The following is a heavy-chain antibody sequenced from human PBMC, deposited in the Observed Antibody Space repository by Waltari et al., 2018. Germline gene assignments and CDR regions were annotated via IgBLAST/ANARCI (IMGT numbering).Heavy chain of an antibody. Sequence: QVQLQESGPGLVKPSETLSLTCTVSGGSISSPYWSWIRQPPGKGLEWIGYIYYSGSTNYNPSLKSRVTISVDTSKNQFSLKLSSVTAADTAVYYCARDVGFGDYIWGSYPYWGQGTLVTVSS. J-gene: IGHJ4*02. CDR1: GGSISSPY. CDR2: IYYSGST. V-gene: IGHV4-59*11. D-gene: IGHD3-16*02. CDR3: ARDVGFGDYIWGSYPY.